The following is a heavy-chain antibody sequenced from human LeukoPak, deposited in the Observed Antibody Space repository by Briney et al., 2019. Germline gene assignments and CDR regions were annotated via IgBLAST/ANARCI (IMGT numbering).Heavy chain of an antibody. J-gene: IGHJ4*02. V-gene: IGHV3-48*02. CDR3: ARAGDGYNYDDY. CDR2: ITSSSTSM. CDR1: GFTFSSYS. Sequence: GGSLRLSCAASGFTFSSYSMNWVRQAPGKGLEWISYITSSSTSMYYADSVKGRFTISRDNAKNSLYLQMNSLRDEDTAVYYCARAGDGYNYDDYWGQGTLVTVSS. D-gene: IGHD5-12*01.